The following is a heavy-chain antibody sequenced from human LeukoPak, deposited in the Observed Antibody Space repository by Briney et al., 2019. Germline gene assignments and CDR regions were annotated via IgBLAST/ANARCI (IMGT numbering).Heavy chain of an antibody. Sequence: SETLSLTCTVPGGSISSYYWGWIRQPPGKGLEWIGYIHYSGSTKYKSSLKSRVTISVDTSKNQFSLKLNSVTAADTAVYYCARGKEVITMLRGLKPGYYVDYWGQGTLVTVSS. CDR1: GGSISSYY. J-gene: IGHJ4*02. V-gene: IGHV4-59*01. CDR3: ARGKEVITMLRGLKPGYYVDY. CDR2: IHYSGST. D-gene: IGHD3-10*01.